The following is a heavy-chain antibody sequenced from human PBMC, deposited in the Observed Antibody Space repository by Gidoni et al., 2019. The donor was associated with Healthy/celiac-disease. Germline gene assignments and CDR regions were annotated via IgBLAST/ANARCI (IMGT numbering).Heavy chain of an antibody. D-gene: IGHD3-22*01. Sequence: EVQLVESGGGMVKPGGSLRLSCAASGFTFSSYSMNWVRQAPGKGLEWVASISSSSSYIYYADSVKGRFTISRDNAKNSLYLQMNSRRAEDTAVYYCARDLAQYYYDSSGPQDYWGQGTLVTVSS. CDR3: ARDLAQYYYDSSGPQDY. V-gene: IGHV3-21*01. J-gene: IGHJ4*02. CDR1: GFTFSSYS. CDR2: ISSSSSYI.